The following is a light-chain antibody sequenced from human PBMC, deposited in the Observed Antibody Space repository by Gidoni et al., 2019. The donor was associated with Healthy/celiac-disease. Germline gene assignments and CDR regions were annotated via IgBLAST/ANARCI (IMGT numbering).Light chain of an antibody. CDR1: SSDVGSYNL. CDR2: EGS. CDR3: CSYAGSSTLVV. V-gene: IGLV2-23*03. Sequence: QSALTQPAPVSGSPGQSITISCTGTSSDVGSYNLVSWYQQHPGKAPKLMIYEGSKRPSGVSNRFSGSKSGNTASLTISGLQAEDEAAYYCCSYAGSSTLVVFGGGTKLTVL. J-gene: IGLJ2*01.